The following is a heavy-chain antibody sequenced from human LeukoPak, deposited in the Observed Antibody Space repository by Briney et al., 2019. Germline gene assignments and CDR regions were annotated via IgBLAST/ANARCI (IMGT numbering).Heavy chain of an antibody. J-gene: IGHJ4*02. V-gene: IGHV3-23*01. D-gene: IGHD3/OR15-3a*01. CDR1: GFTFSTYG. Sequence: PGGSLRLSCAASGFTFSTYGMSWVRQAPGKGLEWVSSITNSGYNTYYGDSVKGRFTISRDNSKNTLYLQMNSLRVEDTAVYFCAKAQRGFDDFWTGYDYWGQGTLVTVSS. CDR2: ITNSGYNT. CDR3: AKAQRGFDDFWTGYDY.